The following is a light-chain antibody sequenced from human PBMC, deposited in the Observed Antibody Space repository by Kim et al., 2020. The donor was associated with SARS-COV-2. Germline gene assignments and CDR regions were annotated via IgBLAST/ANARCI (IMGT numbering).Light chain of an antibody. J-gene: IGLJ7*01. CDR3: QTWGTGIAV. CDR2: VNSDGSH. V-gene: IGLV4-69*01. Sequence: QLVLTQSPSASASLGASVKLTCTLSSGHNNYAIAWHQQQPEKGPRYLMKVNSDGSHSKGDGIPDRFSASSSGAERYLTISSLQSEDEGDYYCQTWGTGIAVFGGGTQLTVL. CDR1: SGHNNYA.